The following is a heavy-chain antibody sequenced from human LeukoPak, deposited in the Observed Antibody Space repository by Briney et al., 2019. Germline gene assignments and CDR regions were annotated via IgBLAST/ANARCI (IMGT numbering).Heavy chain of an antibody. CDR2: ISYDGTNK. CDR3: ARDFPLLISSGAHFDY. CDR1: GFAFSTYS. Sequence: GGSLRLSCAASGFAFSTYSMHWVRQAPGKGLEWVAVISYDGTNKYFADSVKGRVTISRDNSYNTLYLQINSLRAEDTAVYYCARDFPLLISSGAHFDYWGQGTLVTVSS. D-gene: IGHD6-19*01. J-gene: IGHJ4*02. V-gene: IGHV3-30-3*01.